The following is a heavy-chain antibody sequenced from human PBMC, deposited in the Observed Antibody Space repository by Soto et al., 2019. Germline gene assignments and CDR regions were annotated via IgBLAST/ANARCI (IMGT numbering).Heavy chain of an antibody. Sequence: PGGSLRLSCAASGFTFSSYGMHWVRQAPGKGLEWVAVISYDGSNKYYADSVKGRFTISRDNSKNTLYLQMNSLRAEDTAVYYCAKDLGALIVGAKGGPAFDIWGQGTMVTVSS. CDR3: AKDLGALIVGAKGGPAFDI. D-gene: IGHD1-26*01. J-gene: IGHJ3*02. CDR2: ISYDGSNK. V-gene: IGHV3-30*18. CDR1: GFTFSSYG.